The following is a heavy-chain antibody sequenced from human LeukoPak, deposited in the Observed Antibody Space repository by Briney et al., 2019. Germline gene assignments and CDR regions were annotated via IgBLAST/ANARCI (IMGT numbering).Heavy chain of an antibody. J-gene: IGHJ5*02. CDR3: ARDLNYYDSSGYYNWFDP. CDR2: INHSGST. CDR1: GGSFSGYY. D-gene: IGHD3-22*01. V-gene: IGHV4-34*01. Sequence: SETLSLTCAVYGGSFSGYYWSWIRQPPGKGLEWIGEINHSGSTNYNPSLKSRVTISVDTSKNQFSLNLSSVTAADTAVYYCARDLNYYDSSGYYNWFDPWGQGTLVTVSS.